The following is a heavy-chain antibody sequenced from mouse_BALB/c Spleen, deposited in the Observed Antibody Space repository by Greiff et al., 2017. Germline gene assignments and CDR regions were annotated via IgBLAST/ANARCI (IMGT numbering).Heavy chain of an antibody. CDR3: ARDDRDYDGTSYFDY. D-gene: IGHD2-4*01. J-gene: IGHJ2*01. CDR1: GFTFSSYA. CDR2: ISSGGSYT. V-gene: IGHV5-9-3*01. Sequence: EVQVVESGGGLVKPGGSLKLSCAASGFTFSSYAMSWVRQTPEKRLEWVATISSGGSYTYYPDSVKGRFTISRDNAKNTLYLQMSSLRSEDTAMYYCARDDRDYDGTSYFDYWGQGTTLTVSS.